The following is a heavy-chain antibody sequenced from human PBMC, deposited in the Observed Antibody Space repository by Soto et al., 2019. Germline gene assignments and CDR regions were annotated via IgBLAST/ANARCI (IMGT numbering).Heavy chain of an antibody. CDR1: GFTFSTYG. Sequence: HPGGSLRLSCAASGFTFSTYGMHWVRQAPDKGLEWVAIISYDGGNKYYADSVKGRFTISRDNSKNTLYLQMNSLRAEDTAVYYCAKDRGYYYGSGSAEHPYFDYWGQGTLVTVSS. CDR3: AKDRGYYYGSGSAEHPYFDY. CDR2: ISYDGGNK. V-gene: IGHV3-30*18. J-gene: IGHJ4*02. D-gene: IGHD3-10*01.